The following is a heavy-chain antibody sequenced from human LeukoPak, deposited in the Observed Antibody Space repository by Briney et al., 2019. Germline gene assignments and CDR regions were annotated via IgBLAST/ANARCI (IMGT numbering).Heavy chain of an antibody. Sequence: ASVKVSCKASGYTFTGYYMHWVRQAPGQGLEWMGWINPNSGGTNYAQKFQGWVTMTRDTSISTAYMELSRLRSDDTAVYYRAREGDVVVPATNWFDPWGQGTLVTVSS. CDR1: GYTFTGYY. D-gene: IGHD2-2*01. CDR3: AREGDVVVPATNWFDP. J-gene: IGHJ5*02. V-gene: IGHV1-2*04. CDR2: INPNSGGT.